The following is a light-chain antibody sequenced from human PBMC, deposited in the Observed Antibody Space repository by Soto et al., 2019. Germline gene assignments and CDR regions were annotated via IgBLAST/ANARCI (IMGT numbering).Light chain of an antibody. CDR2: STN. CDR3: AAWGDRRNEV. J-gene: IGLJ2*01. Sequence: QSVLTQPPSASGTSGQRVTISCSGSSSNIGNNAVNWYQQLPGTAPQLLIYSTNQRPSGVPDQFSGAKSGTAASVAISGLQSEDEADYYCAAWGDRRNEVFGGGTKLTVL. CDR1: SSNIGNNA. V-gene: IGLV1-44*01.